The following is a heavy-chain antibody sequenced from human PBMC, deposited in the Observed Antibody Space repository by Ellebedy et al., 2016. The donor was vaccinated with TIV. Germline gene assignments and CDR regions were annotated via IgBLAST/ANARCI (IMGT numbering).Heavy chain of an antibody. D-gene: IGHD3-3*01. CDR1: GFTFSSFW. Sequence: GGSLRLSXAASGFTFSSFWMHWVRQAPGKGLVWVSRINSDGSSTSYADSVKGRFTISRDNAKNTLYLQMNSLRAEDTAVYYCARDRLRFLEWLPDNWFDPWGQGTLVTVSS. V-gene: IGHV3-74*01. CDR3: ARDRLRFLEWLPDNWFDP. J-gene: IGHJ5*02. CDR2: INSDGSST.